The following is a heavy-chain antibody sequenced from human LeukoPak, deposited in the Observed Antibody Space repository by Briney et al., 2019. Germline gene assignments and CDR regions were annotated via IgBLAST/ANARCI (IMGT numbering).Heavy chain of an antibody. CDR2: INQGGSVK. V-gene: IGHV3-7*01. Sequence: GRSLRLSCAASGFTFSTYWMSWVREPPGKGLEWVANINQGGSVKQHVDSVEGRFTVSRDNAKNSLFLQMNSLRAEDTAVYYCVRLSRSVPNDYWGQGTLVTVSS. CDR3: VRLSRSVPNDY. CDR1: GFTFSTYW. D-gene: IGHD5/OR15-5a*01. J-gene: IGHJ4*02.